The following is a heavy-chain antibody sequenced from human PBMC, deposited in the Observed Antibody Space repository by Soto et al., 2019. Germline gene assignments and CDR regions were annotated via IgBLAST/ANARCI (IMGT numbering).Heavy chain of an antibody. CDR1: GFTFDDYA. CDR3: AKSAARDSGYAWPTFEVNWFDP. V-gene: IGHV3-9*01. J-gene: IGHJ5*02. D-gene: IGHD5-12*01. Sequence: EVQLVESGGGLVQPGRSLRLSCAASGFTFDDYAMHWVRQAPGKGLEWVSGISWNSGSIGYADSVKGRFTISRDNAKNSLYLQMNSLRAEDTALYYCAKSAARDSGYAWPTFEVNWFDPWGQGTLVTVSS. CDR2: ISWNSGSI.